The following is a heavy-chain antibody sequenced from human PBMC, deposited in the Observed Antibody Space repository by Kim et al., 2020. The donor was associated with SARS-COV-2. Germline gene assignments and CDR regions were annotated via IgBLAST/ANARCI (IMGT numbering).Heavy chain of an antibody. V-gene: IGHV1-18*01. Sequence: NYAQNRQGRVTLTTDTSTRTAFLELRSLRSDDTAVYFCARDRGYGDDTFDYWGQGTLVTVSS. D-gene: IGHD4-17*01. J-gene: IGHJ4*02. CDR3: ARDRGYGDDTFDY.